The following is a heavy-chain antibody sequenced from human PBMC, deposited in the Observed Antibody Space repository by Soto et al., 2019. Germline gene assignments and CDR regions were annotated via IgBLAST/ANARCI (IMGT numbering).Heavy chain of an antibody. V-gene: IGHV1-69*12. J-gene: IGHJ6*02. CDR3: ARKYYYDSSGSIYYYYGMDV. CDR1: GGTFSSYA. Sequence: QVQLVQSGAEVKKPGSSVKVSCKASGGTFSSYAISWVRQAPGQGLEWLGGIIPIFGTANYAQKFQGRVTITADESTSTAHMELSSLRSEDPAVYYCARKYYYDSSGSIYYYYGMDVWGQGTTVTVSS. D-gene: IGHD3-22*01. CDR2: IIPIFGTA.